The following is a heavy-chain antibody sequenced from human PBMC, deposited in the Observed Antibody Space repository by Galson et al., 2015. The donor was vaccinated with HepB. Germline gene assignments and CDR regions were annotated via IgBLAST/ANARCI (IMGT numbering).Heavy chain of an antibody. CDR1: GITFSSYA. CDR3: ATPKARSGSPAALVVFDY. CDR2: ISFSSGST. D-gene: IGHD2-15*01. J-gene: IGHJ4*02. V-gene: IGHV3-23*01. Sequence: SLRLSCAASGITFSSYAMNWVRQAPGKGLEWVSAISFSSGSTYYADSVRGRFTISRDSSKNTLYLQMNSLRAEDTAVYYCATPKARSGSPAALVVFDYWGQGTLVTVSS.